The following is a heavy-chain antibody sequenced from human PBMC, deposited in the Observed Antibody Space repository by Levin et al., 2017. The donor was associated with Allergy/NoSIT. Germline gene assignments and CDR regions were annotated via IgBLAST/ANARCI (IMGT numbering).Heavy chain of an antibody. Sequence: GESLKISCKASGYTFTGYYMHWVRQAPGQGLEWMGWINPNSGGTNYAQKFQGRVTMTRDTSISTAYMELSRLRSDDTAVYYCARDLRTLIVGPKKGAFDIWGQGTMVTVSS. CDR2: INPNSGGT. D-gene: IGHD1-26*01. J-gene: IGHJ3*02. CDR3: ARDLRTLIVGPKKGAFDI. CDR1: GYTFTGYY. V-gene: IGHV1-2*02.